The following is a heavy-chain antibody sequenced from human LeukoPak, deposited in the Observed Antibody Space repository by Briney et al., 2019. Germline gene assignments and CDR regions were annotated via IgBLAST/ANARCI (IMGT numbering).Heavy chain of an antibody. CDR2: ISYDGSNK. Sequence: GGSLGLSCAASGFTFSSYGMHWVRQAPGKGLEWVAVISYDGSNKYYADSVKGRFTISRDNSKNTLYLQMNSLRAEDTAVYYCARGISGSYYRSPYYFDYWGQGTLVTVSS. CDR3: ARGISGSYYRSPYYFDY. J-gene: IGHJ4*02. D-gene: IGHD1-26*01. CDR1: GFTFSSYG. V-gene: IGHV3-30*19.